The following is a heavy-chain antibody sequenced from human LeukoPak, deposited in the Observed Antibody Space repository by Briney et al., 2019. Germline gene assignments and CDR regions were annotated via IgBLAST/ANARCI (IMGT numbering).Heavy chain of an antibody. Sequence: GGSLRLSCAASGFTFDDYAMHWVRQAPGKGLEWVSLISGDGGSTYYADSVKGRFTFSRDNSKNSLYLQMNSLRTEDTALYYCAKGGPPVPAAIEDYYYYGMDVWGQGTTVTVSS. J-gene: IGHJ6*02. V-gene: IGHV3-43*02. CDR3: AKGGPPVPAAIEDYYYYGMDV. D-gene: IGHD2-2*01. CDR1: GFTFDDYA. CDR2: ISGDGGST.